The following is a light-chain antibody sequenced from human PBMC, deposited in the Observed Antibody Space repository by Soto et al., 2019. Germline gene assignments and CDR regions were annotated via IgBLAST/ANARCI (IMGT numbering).Light chain of an antibody. J-gene: IGLJ2*01. CDR3: SSYTSSGTLVV. Sequence: QSALTQPASVSGSPGQSITISCTGTSSDVGGYNYVSWYQQHPGKALKLMIYEVSNRPSGVSNRFSGSKSGNTASLTISGLQAEDEADYYCSSYTSSGTLVVFGGGTQLTVL. CDR1: SSDVGGYNY. CDR2: EVS. V-gene: IGLV2-14*01.